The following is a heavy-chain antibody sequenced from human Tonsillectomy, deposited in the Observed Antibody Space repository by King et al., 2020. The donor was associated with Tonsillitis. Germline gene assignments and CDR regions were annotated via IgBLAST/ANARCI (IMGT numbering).Heavy chain of an antibody. CDR1: GFTFSSYA. Sequence: VQLVESGGGLVQPGGSLRLSCAASGFTFSSYAMSWVRPAPGKGLGWVFAIRCRGGSTYYAVSVKGRFPISRDNPKKSLVLQMNSLPAEDTAVYYCAKAKLTGTTRSFDYWGQGTLVTVSS. J-gene: IGHJ4*02. CDR2: IRCRGGST. CDR3: AKAKLTGTTRSFDY. D-gene: IGHD1-7*01. V-gene: IGHV3-23*04.